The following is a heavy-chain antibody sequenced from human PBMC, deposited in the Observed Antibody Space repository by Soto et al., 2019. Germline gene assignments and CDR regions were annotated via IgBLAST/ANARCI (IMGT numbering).Heavy chain of an antibody. CDR1: GFNFNIHA. CDR3: ASGAAFYCDTSRY. J-gene: IGHJ4*02. V-gene: IGHV3-30-3*01. D-gene: IGHD3-22*01. CDR2: MSPGGSSQ. Sequence: GGSLRLSCAAPGFNFNIHALHWIRQAPGEGLEWVAVMSPGGSSQYYADSVKGRFTISRDTSKSTLYLQMTSLRPEDTAVYYCASGAAFYCDTSRYWGQGTLVTVS.